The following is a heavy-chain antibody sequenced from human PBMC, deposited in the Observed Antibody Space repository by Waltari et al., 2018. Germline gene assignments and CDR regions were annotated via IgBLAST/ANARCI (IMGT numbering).Heavy chain of an antibody. CDR1: GYPFTTYG. J-gene: IGHJ4*02. V-gene: IGHV1-18*01. D-gene: IGHD5-12*01. CDR2: INSYTGNT. CDR3: ARLNIVATISPDFDY. Sequence: QVHLVQSGAEVQKPGASVKVSCKTSGYPFTTYGITWVRQAPGQGLEWMGWINSYTGNTNYAQSLQVRVTMTTDTSTSTAYMELRSLRSDVTAVYYCARLNIVATISPDFDYWGQGTLVTVSS.